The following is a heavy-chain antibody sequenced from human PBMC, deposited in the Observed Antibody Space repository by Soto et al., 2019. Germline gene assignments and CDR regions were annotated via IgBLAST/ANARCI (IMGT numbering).Heavy chain of an antibody. J-gene: IGHJ5*02. CDR2: IIPIIGII. D-gene: IGHD3-16*01. V-gene: IGHV1-69*02. CDR3: XXXXXSXXXXSHASSYP. CDR1: GGTFSTYT. Sequence: QVQLVQSGAEVKKPGSSVKVSCKASGGTFSTYTITWXRQXPGQGLEWMGRIIPIIGIINYAQKFQGRVTITAXXXTGXXXXXXXXXXXXXXXXXXXXXXXXSXXXXSHASSYPWGQGTLVTVSS.